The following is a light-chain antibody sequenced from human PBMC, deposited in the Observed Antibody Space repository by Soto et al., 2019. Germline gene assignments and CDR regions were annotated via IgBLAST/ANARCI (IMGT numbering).Light chain of an antibody. CDR2: NNN. J-gene: IGLJ3*02. V-gene: IGLV1-44*01. CDR3: ATWDDSLNARGV. CDR1: RSNIGNNA. Sequence: QSVLTQTPSASGTPGQRVTISCSGSRSNIGNNAVSWYQQFPGTAPKLLIYNNNQRPSGVPDRFSGAKSGTSASPAISGRQSEDEADYYCATWDDSLNARGVFGGGTKLTVL.